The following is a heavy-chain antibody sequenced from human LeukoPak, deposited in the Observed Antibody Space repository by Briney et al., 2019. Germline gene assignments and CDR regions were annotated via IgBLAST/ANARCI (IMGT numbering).Heavy chain of an antibody. D-gene: IGHD3-22*01. J-gene: IGHJ4*02. CDR3: ARSLTYYYDSSGYY. V-gene: IGHV3-23*01. CDR1: GFTFSSYA. Sequence: PGGSLRVSCAASGFTFSSYAMSWVRQAPGKGLEWVSAISGSGGSTYYADSVKGRFTISRDNSKNTLYLQMNSLRAEDTAVYYCARSLTYYYDSSGYYWGQGTLVTVSS. CDR2: ISGSGGST.